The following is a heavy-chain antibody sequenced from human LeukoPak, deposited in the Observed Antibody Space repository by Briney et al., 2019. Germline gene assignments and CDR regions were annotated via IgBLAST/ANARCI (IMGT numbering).Heavy chain of an antibody. CDR1: GGSISSGGYY. CDR3: ARANKYTTGYYMDV. V-gene: IGHV4-61*02. D-gene: IGHD2-8*02. J-gene: IGHJ6*03. Sequence: SQTLSLTCTVSGGSISSGGYYRSWIRQPAGKGLEWIGRIYTSGSTNYNPSLKSRVTMSVDTSKNQFSLKLSSVTAADTAVYYCARANKYTTGYYMDVWGKGTTVTVSS. CDR2: IYTSGST.